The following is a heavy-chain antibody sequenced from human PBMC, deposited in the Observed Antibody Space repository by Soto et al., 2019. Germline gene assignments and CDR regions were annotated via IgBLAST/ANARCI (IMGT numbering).Heavy chain of an antibody. CDR3: ATGSVEATYSYNGMDV. Sequence: LVEAGGGVVRPGGSLTLSCVGSGFRFHSYGLHWVRQAPGKELGWVATVSFDSKNKYYIDSVEGRFTISRDKSKNVMSLQMNSMRHEDTAVYYCATGSVEATYSYNGMDVWGPGTAVTVSS. D-gene: IGHD4-4*01. CDR1: GFRFHSYG. CDR2: VSFDSKNK. V-gene: IGHV3-30*03. J-gene: IGHJ6*02.